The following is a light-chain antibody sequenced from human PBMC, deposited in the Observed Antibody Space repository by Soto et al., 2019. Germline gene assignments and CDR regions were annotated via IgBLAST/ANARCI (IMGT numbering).Light chain of an antibody. CDR1: QTISSW. CDR3: QHYDGSSMYT. V-gene: IGKV1-5*01. Sequence: DIQMTQSPSTLSGSVGDRVTITCRASQTISSWLAWYQQKPGKAPKLLIYAASTLQSGVPSRFSGSGSGTEFTLTISSLQPDDFATYYCQHYDGSSMYTFGQGTKV. J-gene: IGKJ2*01. CDR2: AAS.